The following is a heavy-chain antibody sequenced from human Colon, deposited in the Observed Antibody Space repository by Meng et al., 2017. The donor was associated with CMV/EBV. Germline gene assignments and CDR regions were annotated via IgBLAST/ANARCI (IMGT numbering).Heavy chain of an antibody. CDR1: GGSFSGYY. D-gene: IGHD2-2*02. CDR2: INHSGST. V-gene: IGHV4-34*01. CDR3: ARGGYCSSTSCYSSWCDP. Sequence: SETLSLTCAVYGGSFSGYYWSWIRQPPGKGLEWIGEINHSGSTNYNPSLKSRVTISLDTSKSQFSLKLSSVTAADTAVYYCARGGYCSSTSCYSSWCDPWGQGTLVTVSS. J-gene: IGHJ5*02.